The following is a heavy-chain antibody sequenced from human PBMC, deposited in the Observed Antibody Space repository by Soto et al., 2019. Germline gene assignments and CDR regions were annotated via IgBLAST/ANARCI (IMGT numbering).Heavy chain of an antibody. CDR3: ARQGGGFYDPYISYYYYYMDV. CDR1: GGSISSSSYY. D-gene: IGHD3-3*01. CDR2: IYYSGST. V-gene: IGHV4-39*01. J-gene: IGHJ6*03. Sequence: SETLSLTCTVSGGSISSSSYYWGWIRQPPGKGLEWIGSIYYSGSTYYNPSLKSRVTISVDTSKNQFSLKLSSVTAADTAVYYCARQGGGFYDPYISYYYYYMDVWGKGTTVTVSS.